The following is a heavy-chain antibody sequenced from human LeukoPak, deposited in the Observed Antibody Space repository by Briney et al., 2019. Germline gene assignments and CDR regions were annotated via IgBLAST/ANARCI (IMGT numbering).Heavy chain of an antibody. V-gene: IGHV4-4*07. CDR2: IYRSGTT. CDR1: GGFLSNYY. CDR3: ARALRSGDYFDY. D-gene: IGHD2-15*01. J-gene: IGHJ4*02. Sequence: PSETLSLTCTVSGGFLSNYYWSWIRQPAGKGLEWIGRIYRSGTTKYNPSLKSRVTISVDKCKNQFSLKLSSVTAADTAVYYCARALRSGDYFDYWGQGTLVTVSS.